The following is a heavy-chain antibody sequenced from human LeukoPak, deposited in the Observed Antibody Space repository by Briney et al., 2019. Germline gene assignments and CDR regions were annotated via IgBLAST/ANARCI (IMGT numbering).Heavy chain of an antibody. V-gene: IGHV4-34*01. CDR1: GFSFSSYA. J-gene: IGHJ4*02. CDR3: ARVAQYLVGASSTAFFEY. Sequence: PGGSLRLSCAASGFSFSSYAMSWVRQPPGKGLEWIGEINHSGSTNYNPSLKSRVTISVDTSKNQFSLKLSSVTAADTAVYYCARVAQYLVGASSTAFFEYWGQGTLVTVSS. D-gene: IGHD1-26*01. CDR2: INHSGST.